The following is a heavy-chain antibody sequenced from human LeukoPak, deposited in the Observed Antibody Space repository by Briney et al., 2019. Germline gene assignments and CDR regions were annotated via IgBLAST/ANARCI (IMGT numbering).Heavy chain of an antibody. V-gene: IGHV3-21*01. Sequence: GGSLRLSCAASGFTFSSYSMNWVRQAPGKGLEWVSSISSSSSYIYYADSVKGRFTISRDNAKNSLYLQMNSLRAEDTAVYYCARRGTTVTTWGNYFDYWGQGTLVTVSS. CDR2: ISSSSSYI. J-gene: IGHJ4*02. D-gene: IGHD4-17*01. CDR1: GFTFSSYS. CDR3: ARRGTTVTTWGNYFDY.